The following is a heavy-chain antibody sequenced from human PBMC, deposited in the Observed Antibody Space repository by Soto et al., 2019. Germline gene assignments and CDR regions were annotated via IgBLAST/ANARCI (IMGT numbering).Heavy chain of an antibody. CDR1: GGTFSSYA. J-gene: IGHJ4*02. V-gene: IGHV1-69*01. CDR2: IIPIFGTA. CDR3: ARLGGYCSGGSCYFDY. Sequence: QVQLVQSGAEVKKPGSSVKVSCKASGGTFSSYAISWVRQAPGQGLEWMGGIIPIFGTANYAQKFQGRVTITADESTSTAYMELSSLRFEDTAVYYCARLGGYCSGGSCYFDYWGQGTLVTVSS. D-gene: IGHD2-15*01.